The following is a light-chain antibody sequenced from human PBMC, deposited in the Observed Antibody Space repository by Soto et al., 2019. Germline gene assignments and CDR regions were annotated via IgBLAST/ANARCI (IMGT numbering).Light chain of an antibody. Sequence: DIVMTQTPDCLAVCLGEKATTRSSSTRPISYTSINKTYLAWYQQRPGQPPKLLIYWASIRGSGVPDRLSGSGFGTDFTLTISSLQTEDVAVYYCQQYFSYPLTFGGGTKVDIK. CDR2: WAS. J-gene: IGKJ4*01. V-gene: IGKV4-1*01. CDR1: RPISYTSINKTY. CDR3: QQYFSYPLT.